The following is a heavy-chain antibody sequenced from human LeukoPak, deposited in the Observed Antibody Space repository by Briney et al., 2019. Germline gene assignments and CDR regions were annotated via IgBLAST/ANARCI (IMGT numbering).Heavy chain of an antibody. V-gene: IGHV3-21*01. CDR2: ISRNSRYI. J-gene: IGHJ3*02. CDR1: GFTFSTYS. D-gene: IGHD3-22*01. Sequence: GGSLRLSCAASGFTFSTYSMNWVRQAPGKGLEWVSSISRNSRYIYYADSVKGRFTISRDNAKNSLYLQMNSLRAEDTAVYYCARRYYYDIVAFDIWGQGTMVTVSS. CDR3: ARRYYYDIVAFDI.